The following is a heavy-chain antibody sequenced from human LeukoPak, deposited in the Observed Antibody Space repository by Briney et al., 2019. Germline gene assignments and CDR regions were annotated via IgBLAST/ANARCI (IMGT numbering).Heavy chain of an antibody. J-gene: IGHJ5*02. CDR1: GGSFSGYY. CDR3: ARGTYSGSRRRGWIDP. V-gene: IGHV4-34*01. CDR2: INHSGST. D-gene: IGHD1-26*01. Sequence: WETLSLTCAVYGGSFSGYYWSWIRQPPGKGLEWIGEINHSGSTNYNPSLKSRVTISVDTSKNQFSLKLSSVTAADTAVYYCARGTYSGSRRRGWIDPWGQGTLVTVSS.